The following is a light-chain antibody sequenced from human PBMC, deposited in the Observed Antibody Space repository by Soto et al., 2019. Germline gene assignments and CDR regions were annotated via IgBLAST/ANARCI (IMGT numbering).Light chain of an antibody. J-gene: IGLJ1*01. CDR1: SSDIGRYNF. CDR3: TSYTITSPYV. V-gene: IGLV2-14*01. CDR2: EAT. Sequence: QSVLTQPASMSGSPGQSITISCTGTSSDIGRYNFVSWYQHHPGKAPKLIIYEATKRPSGVSDRFSGSKSGNTASLTISGLQAEDEADYYCTSYTITSPYVFGTGTKVTVL.